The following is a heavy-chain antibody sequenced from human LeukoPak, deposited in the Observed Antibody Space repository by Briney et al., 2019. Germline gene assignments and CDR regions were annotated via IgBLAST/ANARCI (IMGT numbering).Heavy chain of an antibody. Sequence: GGSLRLSCAASGFTFSSYAMHWVRQAPGKGLEWVAVISYDGSNKYYADSVKGRFTISRDNSKNTLYLQLNSLRAEDTAVYYCARVAAAGDYYYYYMDVWGKGTTVTVSS. V-gene: IGHV3-30*01. CDR2: ISYDGSNK. CDR1: GFTFSSYA. J-gene: IGHJ6*03. CDR3: ARVAAAGDYYYYYMDV. D-gene: IGHD6-13*01.